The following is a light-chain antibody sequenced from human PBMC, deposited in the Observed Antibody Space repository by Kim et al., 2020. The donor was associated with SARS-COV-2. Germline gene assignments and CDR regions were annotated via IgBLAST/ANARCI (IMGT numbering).Light chain of an antibody. J-gene: IGLJ1*01. V-gene: IGLV10-54*01. CDR3: SAWDSSLSALV. CDR2: SND. CDR1: NNHVGYQG. Sequence: RQTATLTCTGNNNHVGYQGATWLQQHQGHPPKVLSYSNDNRPSGISERFSASRSGNTASLTITGLQPEDEADYYCSAWDSSLSALVFGSGTKVTVL.